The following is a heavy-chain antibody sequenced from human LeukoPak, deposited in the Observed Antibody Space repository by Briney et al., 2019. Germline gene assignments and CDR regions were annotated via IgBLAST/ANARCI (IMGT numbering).Heavy chain of an antibody. V-gene: IGHV1-8*01. CDR2: MNPNSGNT. CDR3: ARGTYYYDSSGYSRREDY. Sequence: ASVKVSCKASGCTFTSYDINWVRQATGQGLEWMGWMNPNSGNTGYAQKFQGRVTMTRNTSISTAYMELSSLRSEDTAVYYCARGTYYYDSSGYSRREDYWGQGALVTVSS. CDR1: GCTFTSYD. J-gene: IGHJ4*02. D-gene: IGHD3-22*01.